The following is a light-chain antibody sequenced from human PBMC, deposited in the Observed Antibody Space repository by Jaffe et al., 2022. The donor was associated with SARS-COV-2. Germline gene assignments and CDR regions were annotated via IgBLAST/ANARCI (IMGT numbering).Light chain of an antibody. CDR2: RDR. CDR3: QAWDIRTYV. CDR1: NIGHKN. J-gene: IGLJ1*01. V-gene: IGLV3-9*01. Sequence: SYELTQPLSVSVALGQTARITCGGDNIGHKNVHWYQQKPGQAPVLVIYRDRNRPSGIPERFSGSNSGNTATLTISRAQAGDEADYYCQAWDIRTYVFGTGTKVTVL.